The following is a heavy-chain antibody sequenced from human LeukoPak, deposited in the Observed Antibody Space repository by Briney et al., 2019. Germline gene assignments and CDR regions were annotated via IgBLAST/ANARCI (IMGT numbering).Heavy chain of an antibody. CDR1: GYTFTAYY. V-gene: IGHV1-2*02. CDR2: INPKNGDT. D-gene: IGHD1-1*01. Sequence: GASVKVSCKASGYTFTAYYIHWVRQAPGQRPEWMGWINPKNGDTNFARKFQGRVSLTRDTSSSTVYVEVSSLKSDDTAIFFCARPRETFNTGRYDYDLWGQGTLVTVSS. J-gene: IGHJ5*02. CDR3: ARPRETFNTGRYDYDL.